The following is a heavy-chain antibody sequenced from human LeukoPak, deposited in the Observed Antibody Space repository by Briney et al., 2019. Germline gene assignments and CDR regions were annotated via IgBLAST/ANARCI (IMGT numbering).Heavy chain of an antibody. Sequence: SETLSLTCTVSGGSISSGGYSWSWIRQPPGKGLEWIGYIYHSGSTYYNPSLKSRVTISVDRSKNQFSLKLSSVTAADTAVYYCAKGPNGYCSSTSCYRYGMDVWGQGTTVTVS. J-gene: IGHJ6*02. CDR2: IYHSGST. D-gene: IGHD2-2*03. V-gene: IGHV4-30-2*01. CDR1: GGSISSGGYS. CDR3: AKGPNGYCSSTSCYRYGMDV.